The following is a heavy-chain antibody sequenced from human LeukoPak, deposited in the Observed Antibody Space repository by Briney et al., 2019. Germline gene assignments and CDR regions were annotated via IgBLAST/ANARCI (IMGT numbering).Heavy chain of an antibody. Sequence: SETLSLTCTVSGYSITRGYFWGWIRQSPGKGLEWIASMFHSGSTYYNPSLKSRVTMSVDTSKNQFSLRLSSVTAADTAVYYCARVEEGYGSGRRENYYYYYMDVWGKGTTVTISS. V-gene: IGHV4-38-2*02. J-gene: IGHJ6*03. CDR3: ARVEEGYGSGRRENYYYYYMDV. CDR2: MFHSGST. D-gene: IGHD3-10*01. CDR1: GYSITRGYF.